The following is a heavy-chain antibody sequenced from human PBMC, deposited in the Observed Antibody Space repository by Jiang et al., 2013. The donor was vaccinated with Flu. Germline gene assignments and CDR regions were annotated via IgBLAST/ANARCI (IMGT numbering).Heavy chain of an antibody. CDR3: ARDLGYCSGGTCYYYYGMDV. CDR1: GFSFSNYA. V-gene: IGHV3-30*01. Sequence: VQLLESGGGVVQPGRSLRLSCAASGFSFSNYAMHWVRQAPGKGPEWVALISYDGSEKYYADSVKGRFTISRDNSKNTLYLQMNSLRAEDTAVYYCARDLGYCSGGTCYYYYGMDVWGKRDHGTVSS. CDR2: ISYDGSEK. D-gene: IGHD2-15*01. J-gene: IGHJ6*04.